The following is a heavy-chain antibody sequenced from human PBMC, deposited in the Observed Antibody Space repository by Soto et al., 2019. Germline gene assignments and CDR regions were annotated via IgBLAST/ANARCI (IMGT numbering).Heavy chain of an antibody. J-gene: IGHJ5*02. D-gene: IGHD3-10*01. CDR3: ARHRGPMVRGVISNWFDP. V-gene: IGHV4-39*01. Sequence: SETLSLTCTVSGGSISSSSYYWGWIRQPPGKGLEWIGSIYYSGSTYYNPSLKSRVTISVDTSKNQFSLKLSSVTAADTAVHYCARHRGPMVRGVISNWFDPWGQGTLVTVSS. CDR1: GGSISSSSYY. CDR2: IYYSGST.